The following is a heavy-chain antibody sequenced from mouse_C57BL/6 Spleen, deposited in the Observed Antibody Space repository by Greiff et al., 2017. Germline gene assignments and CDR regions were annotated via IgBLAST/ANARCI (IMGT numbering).Heavy chain of an antibody. Sequence: LVESGAELVKPGATVKISCKASGYAFSSYWMNWVKQRPGKGLEWIGQIYPGDGDTNYNGKFKGKATLTADKSSSTAYMQLSSLTSEDSAVYFCARDHYSNYGGFAYWGQGTLVTVSA. CDR2: IYPGDGDT. CDR3: ARDHYSNYGGFAY. J-gene: IGHJ3*01. V-gene: IGHV1-80*01. D-gene: IGHD2-5*01. CDR1: GYAFSSYW.